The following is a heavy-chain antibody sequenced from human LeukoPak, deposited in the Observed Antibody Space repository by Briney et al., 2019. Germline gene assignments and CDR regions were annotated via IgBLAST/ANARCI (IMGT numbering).Heavy chain of an antibody. CDR2: INHSGST. D-gene: IGHD2-2*01. CDR3: ARGVVVPAAPFKDV. CDR1: GGSFSGYY. V-gene: IGHV4-34*01. J-gene: IGHJ6*02. Sequence: PSETLSLTCAVYGGSFSGYYWSWIRQPPGKGLEWIGEINHSGSTNYNPSLKSRVTISVDTSKSQFSLKLSSVTAADTAVYYCARGVVVPAAPFKDVWGQGTTVTVSS.